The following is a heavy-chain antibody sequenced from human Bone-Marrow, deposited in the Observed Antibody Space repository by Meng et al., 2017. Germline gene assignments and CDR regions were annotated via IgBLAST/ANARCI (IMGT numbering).Heavy chain of an antibody. V-gene: IGHV1-18*01. CDR1: GYTFTSYG. CDR3: ARARLQSNNWGIDY. CDR2: ISAYNGNT. J-gene: IGHJ4*02. D-gene: IGHD5-24*01. Sequence: ASVKVSCKASGYTFTSYGISWVRQAPGQGLEWMGWISAYNGNTNYAQKFQGRVTMTRDTSISTAYMELSRLRSDDTAVYYCARARLQSNNWGIDYWGRGTLVTVSS.